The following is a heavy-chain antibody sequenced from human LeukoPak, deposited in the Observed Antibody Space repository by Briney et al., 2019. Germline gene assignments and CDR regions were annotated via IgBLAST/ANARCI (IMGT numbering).Heavy chain of an antibody. D-gene: IGHD3-10*01. CDR3: AREGWVMVRGVTIYGMDV. Sequence: KASETLSLTCAVYGGSFSGYYWSWIRQPPGKGLEWIGEINHSGSTNYNPSLKSRVTLSVDTSKNQFSLKLSSVTAADTAVYYCAREGWVMVRGVTIYGMDVWGQGTTVTVSS. J-gene: IGHJ6*02. V-gene: IGHV4-34*01. CDR2: INHSGST. CDR1: GGSFSGYY.